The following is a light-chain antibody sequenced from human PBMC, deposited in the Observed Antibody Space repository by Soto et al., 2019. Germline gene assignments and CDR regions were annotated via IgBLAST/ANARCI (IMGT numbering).Light chain of an antibody. CDR1: NIGSKA. Sequence: SYELTQAPSMSVAPGQTASITCGGNNIGSKAVHWYQQKPGQAPVMVVNDNTARPSGIPERFSGSNSGNTATLTISRVEAGDEADYFCQVWDSSDDPVVFGGGTKLTVL. CDR2: DNT. J-gene: IGLJ2*01. CDR3: QVWDSSDDPVV. V-gene: IGLV3-21*02.